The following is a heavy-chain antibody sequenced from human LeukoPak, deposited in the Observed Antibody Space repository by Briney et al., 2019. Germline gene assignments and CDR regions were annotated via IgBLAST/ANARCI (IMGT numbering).Heavy chain of an antibody. CDR1: GGSFSGYY. CDR2: INHSGST. D-gene: IGHD3-3*01. Sequence: PSETLSLTCAVYGGSFSGYYWSWLRQPPGKGLEWIGEINHSGSTNYNPSLKSRVTISVDTSKNQFSLKLSSVTAADTAVYYCARAATYYDFWSGYYSYWGQGTLVTVSS. V-gene: IGHV4-34*01. CDR3: ARAATYYDFWSGYYSY. J-gene: IGHJ4*02.